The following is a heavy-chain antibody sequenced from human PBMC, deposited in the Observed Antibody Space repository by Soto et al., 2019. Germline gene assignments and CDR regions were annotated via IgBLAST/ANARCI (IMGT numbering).Heavy chain of an antibody. CDR3: VKDRLISKGIAAAGTAFDI. V-gene: IGHV3-64D*09. CDR2: ISSNGGST. Sequence: GGSLRLSCSASGFTFSSYAMHWVRQAPGKGLEYVSAISSNGGSTYYADSVKGRFTISRDNSKNTLYLQMSSLGAEDTAVYYCVKDRLISKGIAAAGTAFDIWGQGTMVTVSS. CDR1: GFTFSSYA. J-gene: IGHJ3*02. D-gene: IGHD6-13*01.